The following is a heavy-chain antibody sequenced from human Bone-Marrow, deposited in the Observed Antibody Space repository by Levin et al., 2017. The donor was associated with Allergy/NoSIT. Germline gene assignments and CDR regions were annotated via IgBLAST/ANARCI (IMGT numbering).Heavy chain of an antibody. CDR3: ATGRWELRLALWGY. CDR1: GHTFPELS. CDR2: FDPADGKI. D-gene: IGHD1-26*01. V-gene: IGHV1-24*01. J-gene: IGHJ4*02. Sequence: ASVKVSCKVSGHTFPELSIHWVRQAPGKGLEWMGGFDPADGKIIYAQNFQGRVTMTEDTSTDKAYMELTSLRSEATAVYYCATGRWELRLALWGYWGQGTLVTVSS.